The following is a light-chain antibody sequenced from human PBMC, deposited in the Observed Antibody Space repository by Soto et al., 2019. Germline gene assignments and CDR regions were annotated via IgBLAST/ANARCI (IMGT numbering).Light chain of an antibody. CDR3: QQDASSPLT. CDR2: GAS. J-gene: IGKJ4*01. V-gene: IGKV3-20*01. Sequence: EIVLTQSPGTLSLSSGERATLSCRASQSVRSNYLAWYQQKPGQAPRLLIYGASSRATGIPDRFGGSRSGTDFTLTISRLEPEDFAVYYCQQDASSPLTFVGGTKVEIK. CDR1: QSVRSNY.